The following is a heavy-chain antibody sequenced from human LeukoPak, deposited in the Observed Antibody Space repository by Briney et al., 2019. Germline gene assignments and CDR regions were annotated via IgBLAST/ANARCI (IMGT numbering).Heavy chain of an antibody. V-gene: IGHV3-30*04. Sequence: GGSLRLSCAASGFTFSSYAMLWVRQAPGKGLEWVAVISYDGSNKYYADSVKGRFTISRDNSKNTLYLQMNSLRAEDTAVYYCAREGIPWDSSSWYDPWGQGTLVTVSS. J-gene: IGHJ5*02. D-gene: IGHD6-13*01. CDR3: AREGIPWDSSSWYDP. CDR2: ISYDGSNK. CDR1: GFTFSSYA.